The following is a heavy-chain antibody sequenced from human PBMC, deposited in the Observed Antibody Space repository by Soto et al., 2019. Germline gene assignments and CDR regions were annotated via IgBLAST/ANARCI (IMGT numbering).Heavy chain of an antibody. Sequence: GGSLRLSCAASGFTVSSNYMSWVRQAPGKGLEWVSVIYSGGSTYYADSVKGGFTISRDNSKNTLYLQMNSLRAEDTAVYYCARVRRYYYYYMDVWGKGTTVTVSS. J-gene: IGHJ6*03. CDR3: ARVRRYYYYYMDV. V-gene: IGHV3-66*01. CDR1: GFTVSSNY. CDR2: IYSGGST.